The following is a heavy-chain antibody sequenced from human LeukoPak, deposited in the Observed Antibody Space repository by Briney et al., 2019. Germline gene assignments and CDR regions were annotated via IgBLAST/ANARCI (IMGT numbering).Heavy chain of an antibody. Sequence: SQTLSLTCAISGDSVSSNSAAWNWIRQSPSRGLEWLGRTYYRSKWYNDYAVSVRSRITINPDTSKNQFSLQLNSVTPEDTAVYYCARDGYSSGWANFDYWGQGTLVTVSS. CDR2: TYYRSKWYN. CDR1: GDSVSSNSAA. V-gene: IGHV6-1*01. CDR3: ARDGYSSGWANFDY. D-gene: IGHD6-19*01. J-gene: IGHJ4*02.